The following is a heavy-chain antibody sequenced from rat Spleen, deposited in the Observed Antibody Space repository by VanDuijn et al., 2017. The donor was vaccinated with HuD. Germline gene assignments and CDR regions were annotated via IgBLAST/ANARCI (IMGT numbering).Heavy chain of an antibody. J-gene: IGHJ4*01. D-gene: IGHD1-11*01. CDR2: ITNASGRT. V-gene: IGHV5-31*01. CDR1: GFTFNNYW. Sequence: EVQLVESGGGLVQPGGSLKLSCVASGFTFNNYWMTWIRQAPGKGLEWVASITNASGRTYYSDSVRGRFTISRKNAENTVYLQMNSLRSEDTATYYCVKEANYGGLMDVWGQGASVTVSS. CDR3: VKEANYGGLMDV.